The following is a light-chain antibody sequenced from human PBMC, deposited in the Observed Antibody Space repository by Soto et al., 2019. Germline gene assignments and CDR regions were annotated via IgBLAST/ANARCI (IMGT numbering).Light chain of an antibody. J-gene: IGKJ1*01. CDR2: GAS. V-gene: IGKV1-9*01. CDR1: QSISRY. CDR3: QGHSTYPRT. Sequence: DIHMTQSPSSLSASVGYRVTITCRTRQSISRYLNWYQQKPGRAPKLLIYGASTLQSGVPSRFSGSGSGTEFTLTISSLQPEDFATYYCQGHSTYPRTFGQGTKVDIK.